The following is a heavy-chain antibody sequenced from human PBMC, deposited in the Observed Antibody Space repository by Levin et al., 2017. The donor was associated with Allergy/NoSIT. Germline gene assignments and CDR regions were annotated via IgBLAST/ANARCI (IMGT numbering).Heavy chain of an antibody. CDR2: INHIGST. CDR1: GGSFSGYH. Sequence: SSETLSLTCGVYGGSFSGYHWNWIRQPPGKGLEWIGEINHIGSTHYNPSLKSRVTVSVDTSKNQFSLKLTSVTAADTAVYYCAGGGYSGYVGRYYYYMDVWGKGATVIVSS. D-gene: IGHD5-12*01. CDR3: AGGGYSGYVGRYYYYMDV. J-gene: IGHJ6*03. V-gene: IGHV4-34*01.